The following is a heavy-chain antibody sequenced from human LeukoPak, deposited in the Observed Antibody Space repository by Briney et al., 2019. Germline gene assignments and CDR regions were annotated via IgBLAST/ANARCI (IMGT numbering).Heavy chain of an antibody. CDR3: AILTGRDPFDY. J-gene: IGHJ4*02. Sequence: GGSLRLSCAASGFTFSSYSMNWVRQAPGKGLEWVSYISSSSRTKYYADSVKGRFTISRDNAENSLYLQMNSLRAEDTAVYYCAILTGRDPFDYWGQGTLVTVSS. D-gene: IGHD3-9*01. CDR2: ISSSSRTK. CDR1: GFTFSSYS. V-gene: IGHV3-48*01.